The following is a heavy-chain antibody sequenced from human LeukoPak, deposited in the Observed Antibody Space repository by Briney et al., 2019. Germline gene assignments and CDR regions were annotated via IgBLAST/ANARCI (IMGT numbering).Heavy chain of an antibody. CDR2: ISWNGGSI. Sequence: GRSLRLSCAASGFTFDDYAMHWVRQAPGKGLEWVSGISWNGGSIGYADSVKGRFTISRDNDKNSLYLQMNSLRPEDTALYYCAKGKHIVVVTAIDDWGQGTLVTVSS. CDR1: GFTFDDYA. CDR3: AKGKHIVVVTAIDD. D-gene: IGHD2-21*02. V-gene: IGHV3-9*01. J-gene: IGHJ4*02.